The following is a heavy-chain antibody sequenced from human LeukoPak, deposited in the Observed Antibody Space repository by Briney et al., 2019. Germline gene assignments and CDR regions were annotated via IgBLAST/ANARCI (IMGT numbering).Heavy chain of an antibody. CDR3: ARLRGAMTPVTSDFDY. D-gene: IGHD4-17*01. J-gene: IGHJ4*02. Sequence: SETLSLTCTVSGGSISSSSYSWGWIRQPPGKGLEWIGSSYYSGSAYSNPSLKSRVTISVDTSRNQFSLNLSSVTAADTAVYYCARLRGAMTPVTSDFDYWGQGTLVTVSS. CDR2: SYYSGSA. CDR1: GGSISSSSYS. V-gene: IGHV4-39*01.